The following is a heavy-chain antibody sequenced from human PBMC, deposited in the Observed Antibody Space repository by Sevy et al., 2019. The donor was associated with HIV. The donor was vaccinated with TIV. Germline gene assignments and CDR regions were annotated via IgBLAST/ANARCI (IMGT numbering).Heavy chain of an antibody. CDR1: GFTFSGSD. J-gene: IGHJ4*02. D-gene: IGHD5-18*01. CDR2: IRSKAKNYAT. V-gene: IGHV3-73*01. CDR3: TPAGYGFDY. Sequence: GGSLRLSCAASGFTFSGSDMHWVRQASGKGPEWVGRIRSKAKNYATAYAASVKGRFTISRDDSKNTAYLQMNSLKTEDTAVYFCTPAGYGFDYWGQGTLVTVSS.